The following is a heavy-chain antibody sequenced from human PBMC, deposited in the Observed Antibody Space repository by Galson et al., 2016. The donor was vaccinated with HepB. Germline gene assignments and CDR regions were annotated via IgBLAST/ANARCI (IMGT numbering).Heavy chain of an antibody. CDR3: ATDLGTRSWRGWLDP. CDR1: GHSFTSNI. D-gene: IGHD2-2*01. V-gene: IGHV1-3*04. J-gene: IGHJ5*02. Sequence: SVKVSCKASGHSFTSNIVHWVRQAPGQRLEWMGWIFTGDGQTRYSQNFQGRLNFISDTSASTAYMELSRLTSEDTAVYYCATDLGTRSWRGWLDPWGQGTLVIVSS. CDR2: IFTGDGQT.